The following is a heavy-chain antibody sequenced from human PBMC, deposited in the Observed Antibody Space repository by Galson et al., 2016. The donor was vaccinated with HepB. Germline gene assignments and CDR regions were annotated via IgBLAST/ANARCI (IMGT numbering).Heavy chain of an antibody. CDR2: FELEDGET. Sequence: SVKVSCKVSGFPVTDLSIHWVRQAPGKGLEWMGGFELEDGETVHAQKFQGRVTMTEDTYTDTAYMELSRLTSGDTAVYYCVTEGGNWGQGVLVTVSS. CDR3: VTEGGN. D-gene: IGHD3-16*01. V-gene: IGHV1-24*01. J-gene: IGHJ4*02. CDR1: GFPVTDLS.